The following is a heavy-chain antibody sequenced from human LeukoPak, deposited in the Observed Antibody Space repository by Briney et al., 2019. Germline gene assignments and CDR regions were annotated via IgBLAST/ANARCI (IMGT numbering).Heavy chain of an antibody. CDR2: ISASNGNT. CDR3: ARDLAGVVGVTAWFDP. CDR1: GGTFSSYA. J-gene: IGHJ5*02. D-gene: IGHD1-26*01. V-gene: IGHV1-18*01. Sequence: ASVKVSCKASGGTFSSYAISWVRQAPGQGLEWMGWISASNGNTNYAQKLHGRVTMTTDTSTNTVYMELRSLRFDDTAVYYCARDLAGVVGVTAWFDPWGQGTLVTVSS.